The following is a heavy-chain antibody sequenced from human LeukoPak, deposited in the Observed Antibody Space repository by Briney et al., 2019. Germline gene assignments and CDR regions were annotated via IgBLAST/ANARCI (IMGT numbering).Heavy chain of an antibody. Sequence: GGSLRLSCAASGFTFSSYAMTWVRRAPGKGLDWVSGITSSGGNADYADSVKGRFTISRDNSKNTLYLQMNSLRAEDTAVYYCAKEFTYCSRTSCYVYWYFDLWGRGTLVTVSS. CDR1: GFTFSSYA. V-gene: IGHV3-23*01. CDR3: AKEFTYCSRTSCYVYWYFDL. D-gene: IGHD2-2*01. J-gene: IGHJ2*01. CDR2: ITSSGGNA.